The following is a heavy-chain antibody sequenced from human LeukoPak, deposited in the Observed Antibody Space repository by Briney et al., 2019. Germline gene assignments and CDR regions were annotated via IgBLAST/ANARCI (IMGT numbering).Heavy chain of an antibody. CDR1: GFTFSSYG. CDR3: ARDFYTGMFDY. J-gene: IGHJ4*02. CDR2: IWYDGSNI. Sequence: GRSLRLSCAASGFTFSSYGFLWVRQAPGKGLEWVSVIWYDGSNIHYAESVKGRFTISRDNSRDTLYLHMNSLRPEDTAVYYCARDFYTGMFDYWGQGTLVTVSS. D-gene: IGHD3-10*02. V-gene: IGHV3-33*01.